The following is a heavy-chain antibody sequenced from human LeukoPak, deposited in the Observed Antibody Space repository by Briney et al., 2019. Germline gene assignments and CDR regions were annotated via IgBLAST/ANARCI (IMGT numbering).Heavy chain of an antibody. D-gene: IGHD3-10*01. CDR2: IYISGST. V-gene: IGHV4-4*07. CDR1: GGSISSYY. Sequence: SETLSLTCTVSGGSISSYYWSWIRQPAGKGLEWIGRIYISGSTNYNPSLKSRVTMSVDTSKNQFSLKLSSVTAADTAIYYCARGGYYGSGNDFRFDPWGQGTLVTVSS. J-gene: IGHJ5*02. CDR3: ARGGYYGSGNDFRFDP.